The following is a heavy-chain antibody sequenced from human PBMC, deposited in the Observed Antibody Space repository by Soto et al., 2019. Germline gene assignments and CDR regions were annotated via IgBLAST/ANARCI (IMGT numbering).Heavy chain of an antibody. CDR2: IKSKTDGGTT. V-gene: IGHV3-15*07. CDR3: TTDRGIWYYYYGMDV. Sequence: PGGSLRLSCAASGFTFSNAWMNWVRQAPGKGLEWVGRIKSKTDGGTTDYAAPVKGRFTISRDDSKNTLYLQMNSLKTEDTAVYYCTTDRGIWYYYYGMDVWGQGTTVTVSS. D-gene: IGHD3-10*01. J-gene: IGHJ6*02. CDR1: GFTFSNAW.